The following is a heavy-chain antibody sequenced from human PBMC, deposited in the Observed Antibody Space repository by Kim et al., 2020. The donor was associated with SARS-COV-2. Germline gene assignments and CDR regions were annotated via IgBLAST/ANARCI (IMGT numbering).Heavy chain of an antibody. V-gene: IGHV3-15*01. Sequence: GGSLRLSCAASGFTFSNAWMSWVRQAPGKGLEWVGRIKSKTDGGTTDYAAPVKGRFTISRDDSKNTLYLQMNSLKTEDTAVYYCTTDPATPRYCSSTSCARYWFDPWGQGTLVTVSS. CDR2: IKSKTDGGTT. CDR3: TTDPATPRYCSSTSCARYWFDP. CDR1: GFTFSNAW. J-gene: IGHJ5*02. D-gene: IGHD2-2*01.